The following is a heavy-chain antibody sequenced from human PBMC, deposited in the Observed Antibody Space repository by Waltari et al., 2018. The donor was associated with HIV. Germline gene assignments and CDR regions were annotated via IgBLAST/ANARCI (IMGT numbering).Heavy chain of an antibody. V-gene: IGHV1-69*01. CDR3: ARDSAMLAGAFDI. CDR2: IIPIFGKA. J-gene: IGHJ3*02. CDR1: GGTFSSYA. Sequence: QVQLVQSGAEVKKPGSSVTVSCKASGGTFSSYAIIWVRQAPGQGLELMGGIIPIFGKADLAQKFQGRVTITADESTSTAYMELRRLRFEDTAVYYCARDSAMLAGAFDIWGQGTMLTVSS. D-gene: IGHD3-10*02.